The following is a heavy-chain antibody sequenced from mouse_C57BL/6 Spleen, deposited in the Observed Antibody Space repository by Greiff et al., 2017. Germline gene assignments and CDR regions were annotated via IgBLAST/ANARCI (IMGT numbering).Heavy chain of an antibody. J-gene: IGHJ3*01. V-gene: IGHV1-26*01. CDR1: GYTFTDYY. CDR3: ARDGYWEGGFAY. D-gene: IGHD2-3*01. Sequence: VQLQQSGPELVKPGASVKISCKASGYTFTDYYMNWVKQSHGKSLEWIGDINPNNGGTSYNQKFKGKATLTVDKSSSTAYMELRSLTSEDSAVYYCARDGYWEGGFAYWGQGTLVTVSA. CDR2: INPNNGGT.